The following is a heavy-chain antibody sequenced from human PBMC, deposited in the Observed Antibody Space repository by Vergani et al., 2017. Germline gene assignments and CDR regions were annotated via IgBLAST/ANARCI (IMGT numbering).Heavy chain of an antibody. J-gene: IGHJ4*02. CDR2: ISGSGGST. CDR1: GFTFSSYA. V-gene: IGHV3-23*01. Sequence: EVQLLESGGGLVQPGGSLRLSCAASGFTFSSYAMSWVRQAPGKGLEWVSGISGSGGSTYYADSVEGRFTISRNNSKNTLYLQMNSLRAEDTAVYYCANKGHSSVLYWGQGTLVTVSS. CDR3: ANKGHSSVLY. D-gene: IGHD6-19*01.